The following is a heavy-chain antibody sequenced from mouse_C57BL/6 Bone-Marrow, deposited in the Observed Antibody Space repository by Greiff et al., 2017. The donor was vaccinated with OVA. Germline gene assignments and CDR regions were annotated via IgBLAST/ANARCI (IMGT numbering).Heavy chain of an antibody. CDR2: FTMYSDAT. CDR3: ARSRGYDYDGLAY. D-gene: IGHD2-4*01. Sequence: LKESGAELVRPGSSVKLSCKDSYFAFMASAMHWVKQRPGHGLEWIGSFTMYSDATEYSENFKGKATLTANTSSSTAYMELSSLTSEDSAVYYCARSRGYDYDGLAYWGQGTLVTVSA. CDR1: YFAFMASA. J-gene: IGHJ3*01. V-gene: IGHV1-49*01.